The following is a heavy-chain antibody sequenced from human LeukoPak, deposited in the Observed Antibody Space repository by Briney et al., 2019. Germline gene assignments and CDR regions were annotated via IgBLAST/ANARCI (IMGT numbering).Heavy chain of an antibody. J-gene: IGHJ4*02. CDR3: AKVRRKAGPAAITLLDY. CDR2: ISGSGGST. CDR1: GFTFSSYA. Sequence: AGGSLRLSWAASGFTFSSYAMSWVRQAPGKGLEWVSAISGSGGSTYYADSVKGRFTISRDNSKNTLYLQMNSLRAEDTAVYYCAKVRRKAGPAAITLLDYWGQGTLVTVSS. V-gene: IGHV3-23*01. D-gene: IGHD2-2*02.